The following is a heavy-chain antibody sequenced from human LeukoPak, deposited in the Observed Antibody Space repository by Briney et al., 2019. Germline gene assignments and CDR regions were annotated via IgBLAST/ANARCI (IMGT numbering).Heavy chain of an antibody. CDR1: GFTFSNYG. V-gene: IGHV3-33*01. Sequence: AGGSLRLSCAASGFTFSNYGMHWVRQAPGKGLELVANIWYDGSNEYYADSVKGRFTISRDNSKNTLFLQMNSLRAEDTAVYYCARDREARFFDYWGQGTRVTVSS. CDR2: IWYDGSNE. D-gene: IGHD1-26*01. CDR3: ARDREARFFDY. J-gene: IGHJ4*02.